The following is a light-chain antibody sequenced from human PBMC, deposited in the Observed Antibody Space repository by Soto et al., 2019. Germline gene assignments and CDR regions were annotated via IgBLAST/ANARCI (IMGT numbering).Light chain of an antibody. CDR1: SSDVGTYNY. J-gene: IGLJ1*01. CDR3: NSHTSGDFRV. V-gene: IGLV2-11*01. Sequence: QSALTQPRSVSGPPGQSVSISCSGTSSDVGTYNYVSWYQQHPGKAPKLLISEVTKRPSGISDRFSGSKSGYTASLTISGLQAEDEADYYCNSHTSGDFRVFGTGTKVTVL. CDR2: EVT.